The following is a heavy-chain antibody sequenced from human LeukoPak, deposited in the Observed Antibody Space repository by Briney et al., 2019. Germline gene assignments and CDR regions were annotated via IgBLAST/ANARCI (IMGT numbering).Heavy chain of an antibody. Sequence: PSQTLSLTCAVSGGSISSGGYSWSWIRQPPGKGLEWIGYIYHSGSTYYNPSLKSRVTISVDRSKNQFSLKLSSVTAADTAVYYCARSIAAPAGPNWFDPWGQGTLVTVSS. CDR2: IYHSGST. CDR3: ARSIAAPAGPNWFDP. CDR1: GGSISSGGYS. J-gene: IGHJ5*02. D-gene: IGHD6-6*01. V-gene: IGHV4-30-2*01.